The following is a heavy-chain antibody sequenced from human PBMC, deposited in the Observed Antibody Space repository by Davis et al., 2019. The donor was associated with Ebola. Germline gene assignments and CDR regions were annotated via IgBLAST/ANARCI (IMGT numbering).Heavy chain of an antibody. Sequence: GESLKISCAASGFTFSKYSMNWFRQAPGKGLEWVSPISSNSRATYYADSVKGRFTISRDNAKNSLYLQMNSLRAEDTAVYYCARTGPADYDILTGYLLIWGQGTLVTVSS. D-gene: IGHD3-9*01. CDR3: ARTGPADYDILTGYLLI. J-gene: IGHJ4*02. CDR2: ISSNSRAT. CDR1: GFTFSKYS. V-gene: IGHV3-21*01.